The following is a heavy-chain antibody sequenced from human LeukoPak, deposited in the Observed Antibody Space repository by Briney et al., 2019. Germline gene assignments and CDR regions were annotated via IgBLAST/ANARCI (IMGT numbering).Heavy chain of an antibody. Sequence: GGSLRLSCAASGFTFSSYNMNWVRQAPGKGLEWVSSISSSSDYIYYADSVKGRFTISRDNAKNSLYLQMNSLRAEDTAVYYCARDVSSSLLGYWGQGTLVTVSS. D-gene: IGHD6-6*01. CDR2: ISSSSDYI. J-gene: IGHJ4*02. V-gene: IGHV3-21*01. CDR1: GFTFSSYN. CDR3: ARDVSSSLLGY.